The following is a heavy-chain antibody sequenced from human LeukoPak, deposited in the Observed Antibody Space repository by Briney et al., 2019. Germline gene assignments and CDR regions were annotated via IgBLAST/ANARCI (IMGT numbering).Heavy chain of an antibody. CDR3: ATGSVTSNWFDP. D-gene: IGHD4-11*01. V-gene: IGHV1-24*01. Sequence: ASVRVSCKVSGHTLTELSMHWVRQAPGKGLEWMGGFDPEDGETIYAQKFQGRVTMTEDTSTDTAYMELSSLRSEDTAVYYCATGSVTSNWFDPWGQGTLVTVSS. CDR2: FDPEDGET. CDR1: GHTLTELS. J-gene: IGHJ5*02.